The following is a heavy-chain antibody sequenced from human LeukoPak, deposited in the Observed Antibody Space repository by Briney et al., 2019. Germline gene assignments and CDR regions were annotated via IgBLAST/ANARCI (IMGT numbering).Heavy chain of an antibody. J-gene: IGHJ4*02. Sequence: ASVKVSCKTSGYTFTSYDINWVRQATGEGLEWMGWMNPNSGRTGYAQNFQGRITITRNTSISTAYMELSSLRSEDTAVYYCATATMLGYWGQGTLVTVSS. CDR1: GYTFTSYD. V-gene: IGHV1-8*03. D-gene: IGHD3-10*02. CDR3: ATATMLGY. CDR2: MNPNSGRT.